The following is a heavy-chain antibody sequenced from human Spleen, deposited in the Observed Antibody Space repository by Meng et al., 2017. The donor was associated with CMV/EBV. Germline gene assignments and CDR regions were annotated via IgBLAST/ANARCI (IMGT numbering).Heavy chain of an antibody. J-gene: IGHJ4*02. D-gene: IGHD3-22*01. CDR1: GGSISSGGYY. Sequence: TVSGGSISSGGYYWSCIRQHPGKGLEWIGYIYYSGSTYYNPSLKSRVTISVDTSKNQFSLKLSSVTAADTAVYYCATISSGYYYVGYWGQGTLVTVSS. V-gene: IGHV4-31*03. CDR3: ATISSGYYYVGY. CDR2: IYYSGST.